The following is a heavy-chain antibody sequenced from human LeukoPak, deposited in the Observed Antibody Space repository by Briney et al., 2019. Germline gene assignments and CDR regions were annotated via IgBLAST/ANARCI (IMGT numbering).Heavy chain of an antibody. V-gene: IGHV3-30-3*01. CDR2: ISYDGSNK. CDR3: AGAIAVYYYYGMDV. Sequence: GRSLRLSCAASGFTFSSYAMHWVRQAPGKGLEWVAVISYDGSNKYYADSVKGRFTISRDNSKNTLYLQMNSLRAEDTAVYYCAGAIAVYYYYGMDVWGQGTTVTVSS. J-gene: IGHJ6*02. D-gene: IGHD6-19*01. CDR1: GFTFSSYA.